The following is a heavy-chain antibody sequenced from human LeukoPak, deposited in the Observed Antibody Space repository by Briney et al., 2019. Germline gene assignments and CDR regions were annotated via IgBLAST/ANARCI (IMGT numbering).Heavy chain of an antibody. J-gene: IGHJ4*02. D-gene: IGHD6-19*01. V-gene: IGHV4-59*01. CDR2: IYYSGST. CDR1: GGSISSYY. CDR3: ARDPHPYSSGGENYFDY. Sequence: PSETLSLTCSFSGGSISSYYWSWIRQPPGKGLEWIGYIYYSGSTNYNPSLKSRVAISVDTSKNQFSLKLSSVTAADTAVYYCARDPHPYSSGGENYFDYWGQGTLVTVSS.